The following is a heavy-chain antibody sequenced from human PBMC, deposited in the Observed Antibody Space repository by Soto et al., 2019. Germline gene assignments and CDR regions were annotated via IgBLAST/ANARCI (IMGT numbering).Heavy chain of an antibody. J-gene: IGHJ6*02. V-gene: IGHV5-10-1*01. CDR1: GYSFTSYW. Sequence: GESLKISCNGSGYSFTSYWISWVRQMPGKGLEWMGRIDPSDSYTNYSPSFQGHVTISADKSISTAYLQWSSLKASDTAMYYCARRSSGWYGEYYNGMDVWGQGTTVTVSS. D-gene: IGHD6-19*01. CDR2: IDPSDSYT. CDR3: ARRSSGWYGEYYNGMDV.